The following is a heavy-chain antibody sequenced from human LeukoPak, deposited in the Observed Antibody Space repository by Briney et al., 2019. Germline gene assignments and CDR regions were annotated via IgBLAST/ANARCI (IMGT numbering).Heavy chain of an antibody. CDR3: ATESVYAFDF. V-gene: IGHV1-46*01. CDR1: GYTFTSYY. Sequence: ASVKVSCKASGYTFTSYYMHWVRQAPGQGLEWMGIINPSGGSTNYAQAFQGRVTMTRDKSTSTVYMELSSLRSEDTAVYYCATESVYAFDFWGQGTMVTVSS. J-gene: IGHJ3*01. CDR2: INPSGGST.